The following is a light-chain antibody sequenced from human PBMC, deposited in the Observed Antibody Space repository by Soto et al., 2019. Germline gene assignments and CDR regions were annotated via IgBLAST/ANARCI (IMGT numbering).Light chain of an antibody. V-gene: IGKV3-20*01. CDR3: QLGIT. CDR1: QSVSSSY. J-gene: IGKJ5*01. Sequence: EIVLTQSPGTLSLSPGERATLSCRASQSVSSSYLAWYQQKPGQAPRLLIYGASSRATGIPDRFSGSGSGTDFTLTISRLEPKDFAVYYCQLGITFGQGTRLEIK. CDR2: GAS.